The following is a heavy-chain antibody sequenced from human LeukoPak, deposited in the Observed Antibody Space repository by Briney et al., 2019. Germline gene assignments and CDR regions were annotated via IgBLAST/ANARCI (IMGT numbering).Heavy chain of an antibody. J-gene: IGHJ4*02. V-gene: IGHV1-46*01. Sequence: ASVKVSCKASGYTFTSYYMHWVRQAPGQGLEWMGLINPSGGSTSYAQKFQGRVTMTRDTSTSTVYMELSSLRSEDTAVYYCARSIVNYVWGSYRSLDYWGQGTLVTVSS. CDR3: ARSIVNYVWGSYRSLDY. D-gene: IGHD3-16*02. CDR2: INPSGGST. CDR1: GYTFTSYY.